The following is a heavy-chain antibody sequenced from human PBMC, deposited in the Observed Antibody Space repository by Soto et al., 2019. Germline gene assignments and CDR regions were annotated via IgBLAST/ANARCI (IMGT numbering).Heavy chain of an antibody. V-gene: IGHV1-2*02. D-gene: IGHD3-16*02. J-gene: IGHJ5*02. CDR1: GYTFTGYY. Sequence: ASVKVSCKASGYTFTGYYMHWVRQAPGQGLEWMGWINPNSGGTNYAQKFQGRVTMTRDTSISTAYMELSRLRSDDTDVYYCARENGRFGGVIVNYWFDPWGQGTLVTVSS. CDR2: INPNSGGT. CDR3: ARENGRFGGVIVNYWFDP.